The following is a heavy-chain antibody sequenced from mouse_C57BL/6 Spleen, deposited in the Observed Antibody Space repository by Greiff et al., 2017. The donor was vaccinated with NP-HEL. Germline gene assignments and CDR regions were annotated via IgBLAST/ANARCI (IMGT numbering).Heavy chain of an antibody. CDR3: ARGGDSSVFDY. CDR1: GYTFTDYY. Sequence: VQLQQSGAELVRPGASVKLSCKASGYTFTDYYINWVKQRPGQGLEWIARIYPGSGNTYYNEKFKGKATLTAEKSSSTAYMQLSSLTSEDSAVYFCARGGDSSVFDYWGQGTTLTVSS. D-gene: IGHD3-2*02. V-gene: IGHV1-76*01. CDR2: IYPGSGNT. J-gene: IGHJ2*01.